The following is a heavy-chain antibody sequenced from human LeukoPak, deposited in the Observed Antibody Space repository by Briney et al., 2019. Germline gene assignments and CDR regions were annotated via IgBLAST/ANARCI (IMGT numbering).Heavy chain of an antibody. CDR3: AREGEIGYDLSDY. CDR1: GYTLTNYY. V-gene: IGHV1-46*01. J-gene: IGHJ4*02. Sequence: ASVKVSCKASGYTLTNYYMNWVRQAPGQGLEWMGIINPSGGSTSYAQKFQGRVTVTRDTSTSTVYMELSSLRSEDTAMYYCAREGEIGYDLSDYWGQGTLVTVSS. CDR2: INPSGGST. D-gene: IGHD5-12*01.